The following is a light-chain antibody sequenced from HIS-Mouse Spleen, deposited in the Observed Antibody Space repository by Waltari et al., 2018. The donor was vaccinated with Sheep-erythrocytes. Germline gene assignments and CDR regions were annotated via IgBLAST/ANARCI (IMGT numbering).Light chain of an antibody. V-gene: IGKV3-20*01. CDR2: GAS. CDR3: QQYGSSPRT. Sequence: DIVLTQSPGTLSLSPGERATLSCRASQRVSSNYLAWYQQKPGQAPRRLIYGASSRDTGIPDRFSGSGSGTDFTLNISRVEPEDFAVYYCQQYGSSPRTFGQGTKVEIK. J-gene: IGKJ1*01. CDR1: QRVSSNY.